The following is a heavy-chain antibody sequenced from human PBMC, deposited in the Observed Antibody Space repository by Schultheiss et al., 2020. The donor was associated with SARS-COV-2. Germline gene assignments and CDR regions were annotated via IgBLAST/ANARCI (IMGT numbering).Heavy chain of an antibody. CDR3: AKGKGQQMALDM. CDR1: GFTFSDYY. Sequence: GGSLRLSCAASGFTFSDYYMSWIRQAPGKGLEWVSNISSSSNAIYYGDSVKGRFTISRDNSNNILFLQMNSLRAEDTAFYHCAKGKGQQMALDMWGQGTLVTVSS. V-gene: IGHV3-11*01. J-gene: IGHJ3*02. D-gene: IGHD6-13*01. CDR2: ISSSSNAI.